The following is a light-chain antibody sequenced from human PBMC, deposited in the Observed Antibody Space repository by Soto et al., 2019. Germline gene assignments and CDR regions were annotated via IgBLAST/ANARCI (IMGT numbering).Light chain of an antibody. CDR1: QSVDNY. CDR3: QKYNSALSRG. J-gene: IGKJ1*01. Sequence: EIVLTQSPATPSLSPGERATLSCRASQSVDNYLVWYQQKPGQAPTLIVYDASNRATGIPARFSGSGSGTDFTLTITSLQTEDVATYYCQKYNSALSRGFGQGTKVDIK. CDR2: DAS. V-gene: IGKV3-11*01.